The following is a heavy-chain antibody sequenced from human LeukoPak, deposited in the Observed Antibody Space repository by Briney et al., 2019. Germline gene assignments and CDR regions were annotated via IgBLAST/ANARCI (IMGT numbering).Heavy chain of an antibody. V-gene: IGHV1-2*02. Sequence: GASVKVSCKASGYTFTGYYMHWVRQAPGQGLEWMGWINPNSGGTNYAQKFQGRVSMTRDTSISTAYMELYRLRSDDTAVYYCASGRDYGDERGAFDIWGQGTMVTVSS. CDR3: ASGRDYGDERGAFDI. D-gene: IGHD4-17*01. J-gene: IGHJ3*02. CDR1: GYTFTGYY. CDR2: INPNSGGT.